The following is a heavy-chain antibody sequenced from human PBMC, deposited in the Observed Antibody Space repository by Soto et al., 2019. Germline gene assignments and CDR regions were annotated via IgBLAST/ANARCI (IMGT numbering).Heavy chain of an antibody. J-gene: IGHJ6*02. D-gene: IGHD2-8*02. CDR1: RYTFTDYH. CDR2: INPKSGGT. V-gene: IGHV1-2*04. CDR3: ARGHSTDCSVGLCASFYNHEMDV. Sequence: GASVKVSCKASRYTFTDYHIYWVRQAPGQGLEWLGRINPKSGGTSTAQKFQGWVTMTRDTSISTAYMELTRLGSDDTAVYFCARGHSTDCSVGLCASFYNHEMDVWGPGTTVTVS.